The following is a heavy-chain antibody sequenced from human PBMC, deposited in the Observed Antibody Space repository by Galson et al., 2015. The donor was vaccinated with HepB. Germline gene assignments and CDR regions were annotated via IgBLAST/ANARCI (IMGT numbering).Heavy chain of an antibody. Sequence: SLRLSCAASGFTFSSYAMHWVRQAPGKGLEWVAVISYDGSNKYYADSVKGRFTISRDNSKNTLYLQMNSLRAEDTAVYYCARGGSIAGGLDAFDIWGQGTMVTVSS. CDR2: ISYDGSNK. J-gene: IGHJ3*02. CDR3: ARGGSIAGGLDAFDI. CDR1: GFTFSSYA. D-gene: IGHD6-6*01. V-gene: IGHV3-30-3*01.